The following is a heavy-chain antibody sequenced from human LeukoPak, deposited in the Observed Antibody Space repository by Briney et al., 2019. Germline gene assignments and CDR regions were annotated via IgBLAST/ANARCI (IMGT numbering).Heavy chain of an antibody. Sequence: GGSLRLSCAASGFTFSTYAMSWVRQAPGKGLEWLSTIGGGGRDTFYADSVRGRFTVSRDNSKNTLYLQMSSLRAEDTAVYFCAKNRGANYYNYYMDVWGKGTTVTVSS. CDR2: IGGGGRDT. CDR1: GFTFSTYA. J-gene: IGHJ6*03. D-gene: IGHD4/OR15-4a*01. CDR3: AKNRGANYYNYYMDV. V-gene: IGHV3-23*01.